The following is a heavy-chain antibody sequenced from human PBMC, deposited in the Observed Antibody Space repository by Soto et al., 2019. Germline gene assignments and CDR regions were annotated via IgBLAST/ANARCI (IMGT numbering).Heavy chain of an antibody. V-gene: IGHV3-33*01. J-gene: IGHJ6*02. CDR1: GFTFSSYG. D-gene: IGHD4-4*01. CDR2: IWYDGSNK. Sequence: GGSLRLSCAASGFTFSSYGMHWVRQAPGEGLEWVAVIWYDGSNKYYADSVKGRFTISRDNSKNTLYLQMNSLRAEDTAVYYCARDPDYSNYFYGMDVWGQGTTVTVSS. CDR3: ARDPDYSNYFYGMDV.